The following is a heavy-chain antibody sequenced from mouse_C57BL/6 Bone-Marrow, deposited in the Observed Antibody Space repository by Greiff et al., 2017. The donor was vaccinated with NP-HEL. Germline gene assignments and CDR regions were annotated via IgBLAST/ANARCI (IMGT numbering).Heavy chain of an antibody. CDR1: GFTFSNYW. J-gene: IGHJ2*01. D-gene: IGHD1-1*01. V-gene: IGHV6-3*01. CDR2: IRLKSDNYAT. CDR3: TLPSLRYYFDY. Sequence: EVKLMESGGGLVQPGGSMKLSCVASGFTFSNYWMNWVRQSPEKGLEWVAQIRLKSDNYATHYAESVKGRFTISRDDSKSSVYLQMNNLRAEDTGIYYCTLPSLRYYFDYWGQGTTLTVSS.